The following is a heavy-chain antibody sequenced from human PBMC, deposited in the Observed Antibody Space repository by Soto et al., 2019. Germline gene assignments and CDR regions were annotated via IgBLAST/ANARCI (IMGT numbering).Heavy chain of an antibody. Sequence: PGGSLRLSCAASGFSFSNYGMNWVRQAPGKGLEWVSATSDSGIYTNYADSVKGRFTISRDDSKNTLHLQMDSLRAEDTAIYYCAKRHPEGAFDIWGQGTMVTVSS. V-gene: IGHV3-23*01. CDR1: GFSFSNYG. J-gene: IGHJ3*02. CDR3: AKRHPEGAFDI. CDR2: TSDSGIYT.